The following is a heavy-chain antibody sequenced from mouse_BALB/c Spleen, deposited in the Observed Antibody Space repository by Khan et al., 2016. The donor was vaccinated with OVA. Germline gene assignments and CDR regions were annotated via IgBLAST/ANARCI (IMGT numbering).Heavy chain of an antibody. CDR2: INTGGAYT. CDR3: ARLAYYYNSEGFAY. J-gene: IGHJ3*01. Sequence: EVELVESGGDFVRPGGSLKLSCAASGFTFSTYGMSWVRQTPDKRLEWVATINTGGAYTYYPDSVTGRFTISRDNAKNTLYLQLSSLKSEDTAIYYCARLAYYYNSEGFAYWGQWTLVTVSA. CDR1: GFTFSTYG. V-gene: IGHV5-6*01. D-gene: IGHD1-1*01.